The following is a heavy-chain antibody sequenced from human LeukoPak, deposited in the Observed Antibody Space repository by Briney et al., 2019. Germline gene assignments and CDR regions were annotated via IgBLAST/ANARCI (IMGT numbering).Heavy chain of an antibody. CDR1: GGSISSGGYY. Sequence: SETLSLTCTVSGGSISSGGYYWSWIRQPPGKGLEWIGYIYYSGSTNYNPSLKSRVTISVDTSKNQFSLKLSSVTAADTAVYYCAREPFSSSSSYYYYGMDVWGQGTTVTVSS. V-gene: IGHV4-61*08. D-gene: IGHD6-6*01. CDR3: AREPFSSSSSYYYYGMDV. J-gene: IGHJ6*02. CDR2: IYYSGST.